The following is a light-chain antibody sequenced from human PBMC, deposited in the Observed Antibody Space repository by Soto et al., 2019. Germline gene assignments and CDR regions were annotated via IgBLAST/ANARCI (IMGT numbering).Light chain of an antibody. CDR2: EVT. CDR1: SSDVGSYNY. Sequence: QSALTQPAYVSGSPGQSITISCTGTSSDVGSYNYVSWHQQHPGQAPKLMIYEVTNRASGIPDRFSASKSGNTASLTISGLQAGDEADYYCSSYISSSTYVFGTGTKLTVL. J-gene: IGLJ1*01. V-gene: IGLV2-14*01. CDR3: SSYISSSTYV.